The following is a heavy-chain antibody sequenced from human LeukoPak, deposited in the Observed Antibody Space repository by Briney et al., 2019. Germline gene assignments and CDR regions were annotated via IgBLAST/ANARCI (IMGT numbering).Heavy chain of an antibody. D-gene: IGHD5-12*01. Sequence: HPSETLSLTCTVSGGSISGWYWSWIRQPPGKGLEWIGNIYGSGSTNYNPSLKSRVTISADTSKTQFSLKLTSVTAADTAVYYCARETSLMGYSGGLGFNYWGQGTLVTVAS. CDR1: GGSISGWY. V-gene: IGHV4-59*01. CDR3: ARETSLMGYSGGLGFNY. CDR2: IYGSGST. J-gene: IGHJ4*02.